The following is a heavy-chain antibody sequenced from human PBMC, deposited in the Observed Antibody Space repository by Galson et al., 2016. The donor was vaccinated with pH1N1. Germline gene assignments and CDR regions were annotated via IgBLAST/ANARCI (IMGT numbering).Heavy chain of an antibody. Sequence: SVKVSCKASGYTFARFYLHWVRQAPGQGLEWMGWIDPKSGNTHYAQKFQGRVNVTRDTSISTAYMHLSGLTYDDAAVYYCARVTPSEAFDYWGQGALVTVSA. CDR1: GYTFARFY. CDR3: ARVTPSEAFDY. CDR2: IDPKSGNT. J-gene: IGHJ4*02. V-gene: IGHV1-2*02.